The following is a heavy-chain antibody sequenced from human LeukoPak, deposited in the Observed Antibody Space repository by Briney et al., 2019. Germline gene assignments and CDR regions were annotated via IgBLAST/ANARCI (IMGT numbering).Heavy chain of an antibody. CDR3: ARDPSNTSGWKTWFDP. CDR1: GFTFSNFG. V-gene: IGHV1-18*01. Sequence: ASVKVSCKASGFTFSNFGISWVRQAPGQGLEWVGWISAYNGNTNYAQKLQGRVTMTTDTSTSTAYMELRSLRSDDTAVYYCARDPSNTSGWKTWFDPWGQGTLVTVSS. J-gene: IGHJ5*02. D-gene: IGHD6-19*01. CDR2: ISAYNGNT.